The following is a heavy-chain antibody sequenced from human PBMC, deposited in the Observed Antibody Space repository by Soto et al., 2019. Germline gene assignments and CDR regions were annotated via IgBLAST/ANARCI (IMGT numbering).Heavy chain of an antibody. CDR2: ISYDGSNL. Sequence: QVQLVESGGGVVQPGRSPRLSCAASGFTFSSYGMHWVRQAPGKGLEWVTFISYDGSNLYYADSVKGRFTISRDNSKNTLYLQMNSLRAEDTAVYYCAKDRWVGAATCLDFDYWGQGTLVTVSS. CDR3: AKDRWVGAATCLDFDY. V-gene: IGHV3-30*18. D-gene: IGHD2-15*01. J-gene: IGHJ4*02. CDR1: GFTFSSYG.